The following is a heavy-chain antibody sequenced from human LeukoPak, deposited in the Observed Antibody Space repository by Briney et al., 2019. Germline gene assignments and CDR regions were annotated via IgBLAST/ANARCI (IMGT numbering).Heavy chain of an antibody. CDR3: ARDITYYYDSSGYYPGGNWFDP. Sequence: GESLKISCKGSGYSFTSYWIGWVRQMPGKGLEWMGIIYPGDSDTRYSPSFQGQVTISADKSISTAYLQWSSLKASDTAVYYCARDITYYYDSSGYYPGGNWFDPWGQGTLVTVSS. D-gene: IGHD3-22*01. V-gene: IGHV5-51*01. CDR1: GYSFTSYW. J-gene: IGHJ5*02. CDR2: IYPGDSDT.